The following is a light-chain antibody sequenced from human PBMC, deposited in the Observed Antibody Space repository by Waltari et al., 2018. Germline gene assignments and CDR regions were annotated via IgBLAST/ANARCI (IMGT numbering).Light chain of an antibody. CDR2: DAS. J-gene: IGKJ1*01. V-gene: IGKV3-20*01. Sequence: EIVLTQSPGTLSLSPGERATPACRASQSVSRTLAWYQQKPGQGPRRLIYDASTRATGIPDRFSGSGFGTDFSLTISRLEPEDFAVYYCQKYGTLPATFGQGTTVEIK. CDR1: QSVSRT. CDR3: QKYGTLPAT.